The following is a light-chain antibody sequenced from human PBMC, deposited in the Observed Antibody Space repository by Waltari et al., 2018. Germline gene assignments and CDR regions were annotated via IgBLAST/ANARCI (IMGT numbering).Light chain of an antibody. CDR3: MQALQTLT. CDR1: QSLLHSNGYNY. V-gene: IGKV2-28*01. J-gene: IGKJ4*01. CDR2: LGS. Sequence: IVMAQSPLSLPVPAVEPASISTRSRQSLLHSNGYNYLDWYLQKPGQSSQLLIYLGSNRASGVPDRFSGSGSGTDFTLKISRVEAEDVGVYYCMQALQTLTFGGGTKVEIK.